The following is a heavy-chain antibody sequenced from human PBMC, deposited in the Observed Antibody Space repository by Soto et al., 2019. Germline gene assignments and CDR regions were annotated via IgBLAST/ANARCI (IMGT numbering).Heavy chain of an antibody. V-gene: IGHV4-59*01. D-gene: IGHD3-10*01. Sequence: SETLSLTCTVSGGSISSYYWSWIRQPPGKGLEWIGYIYYSGSTNYNPSLKSRVTISVDTSKNQFSLKLSSVTAADTAVYYCARPLFGRGNWFDPWGQGILVTVSS. CDR1: GGSISSYY. CDR3: ARPLFGRGNWFDP. CDR2: IYYSGST. J-gene: IGHJ5*02.